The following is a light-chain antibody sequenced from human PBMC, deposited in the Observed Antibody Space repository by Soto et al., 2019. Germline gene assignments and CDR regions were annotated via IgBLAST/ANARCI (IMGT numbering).Light chain of an antibody. J-gene: IGKJ1*01. Sequence: TVMTQSPATLSVSPGERATLSCRASQSVSSNLSWYQQKPGQAPRLLIYGASTRATGIPARFSGSGSGTEFTLTISSLQSEDFAVYYCQQYNNWPWTFGQGTRVDI. CDR3: QQYNNWPWT. CDR2: GAS. CDR1: QSVSSN. V-gene: IGKV3-15*01.